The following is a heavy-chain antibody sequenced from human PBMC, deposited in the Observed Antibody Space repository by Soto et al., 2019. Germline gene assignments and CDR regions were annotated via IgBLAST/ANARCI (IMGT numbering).Heavy chain of an antibody. Sequence: LKISCKGSGYSFTSYWISWVRQMPGKGLEWMGRIDPSDSYTNYSPSFQGHVTISADKSISTAYLQWSSLKASDTAMYYCASTSSSHRYYYYGMDVWGQGTTVTVSS. CDR2: IDPSDSYT. CDR1: GYSFTSYW. D-gene: IGHD6-6*01. V-gene: IGHV5-10-1*01. J-gene: IGHJ6*02. CDR3: ASTSSSHRYYYYGMDV.